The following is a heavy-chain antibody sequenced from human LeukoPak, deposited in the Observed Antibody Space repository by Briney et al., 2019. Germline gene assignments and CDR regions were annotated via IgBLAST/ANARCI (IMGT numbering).Heavy chain of an antibody. CDR2: INHSGST. D-gene: IGHD7-27*01. V-gene: IGHV4-34*01. J-gene: IGHJ4*02. CDR1: GGSFSGYY. CDR3: ARLQTGDYAFDY. Sequence: NPSETLSLTCAAYGGSFSGYYWSWIRQPPGKGLEWIGEINHSGSTNYNPSLKSRVTISVDTSKNQFSLKLSSVTAADTAVYYCARLQTGDYAFDYWGQGTLVTVSS.